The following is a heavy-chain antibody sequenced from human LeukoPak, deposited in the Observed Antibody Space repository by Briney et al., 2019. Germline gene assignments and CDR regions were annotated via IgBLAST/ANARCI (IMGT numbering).Heavy chain of an antibody. CDR2: IYYSGST. V-gene: IGHV4-59*01. Sequence: SETLSLTCTVSGGSISSYYWSWIRQPPGKGLEWIGYIYYSGSTNYNPSLKSRVTISVDTSKNQFSLKLSSVTAAVTAVYYCARDGGAKAFDIWGQGTMVTVSS. J-gene: IGHJ3*02. CDR1: GGSISSYY. CDR3: ARDGGAKAFDI. D-gene: IGHD1-26*01.